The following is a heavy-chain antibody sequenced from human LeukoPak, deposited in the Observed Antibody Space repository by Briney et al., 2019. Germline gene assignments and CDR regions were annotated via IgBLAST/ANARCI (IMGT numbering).Heavy chain of an antibody. V-gene: IGHV1-2*02. CDR3: ARGSLEAYYDSSGYGY. CDR2: ISPNSGGT. J-gene: IGHJ4*02. CDR1: GYTFTGYY. Sequence: ASVKVSCKASGYTFTGYYMHWVRQAPGQGLEWMGWISPNSGGTNYAQKFQGRVTMTRDTSTSTVYMELSSLRSEDTAVYYCARGSLEAYYDSSGYGYWGQGTLVTVSS. D-gene: IGHD3-22*01.